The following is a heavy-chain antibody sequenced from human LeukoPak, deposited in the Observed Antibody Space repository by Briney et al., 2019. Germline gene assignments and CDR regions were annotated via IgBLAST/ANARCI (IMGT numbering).Heavy chain of an antibody. Sequence: GGSLRLSCAASGFTFSSYSMNWVRQAPGMGLEWVSSISSSSSYIYYADSVKGRFTISRDNAKNSLYLQMNSLRAEDTAVYYCARAAAMITFGGVIVIPEPFDYWGQGTLVTVSS. J-gene: IGHJ4*02. CDR2: ISSSSSYI. V-gene: IGHV3-21*01. CDR3: ARAAAMITFGGVIVIPEPFDY. CDR1: GFTFSSYS. D-gene: IGHD3-16*02.